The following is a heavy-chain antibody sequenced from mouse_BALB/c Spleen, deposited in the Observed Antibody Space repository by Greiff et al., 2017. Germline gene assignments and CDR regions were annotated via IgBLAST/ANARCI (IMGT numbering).Heavy chain of an antibody. Sequence: VQLQQPGAELVRPGASVKLSCKASGYTFTSYWINWVKQRPGQGLEWIGNIYPSDSYTNYNQKFKDKATLTVDKSSSTAYMQLSSPTSEDSAVYYCTSDYYGSSYGFAYWGQGTLVTVSA. D-gene: IGHD1-1*01. V-gene: IGHV1-69*02. J-gene: IGHJ3*01. CDR2: IYPSDSYT. CDR3: TSDYYGSSYGFAY. CDR1: GYTFTSYW.